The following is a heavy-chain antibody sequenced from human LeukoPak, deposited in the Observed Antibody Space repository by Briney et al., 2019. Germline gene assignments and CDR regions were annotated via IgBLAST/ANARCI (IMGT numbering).Heavy chain of an antibody. Sequence: SETLSLTCTVSGGSISSYYWSWIRQPPGKGLEWIGYIYYSGSTNYNPSLKSRVTISVDTSKNQFSLKLSSVTAADTAVYYCAGRRRGYSYGYGVALDYWGQGTLVTVSS. D-gene: IGHD5-18*01. V-gene: IGHV4-59*08. CDR2: IYYSGST. CDR3: AGRRRGYSYGYGVALDY. J-gene: IGHJ4*02. CDR1: GGSISSYY.